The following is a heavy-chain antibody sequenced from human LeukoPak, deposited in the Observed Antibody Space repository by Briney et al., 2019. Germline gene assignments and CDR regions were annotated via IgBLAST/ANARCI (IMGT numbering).Heavy chain of an antibody. CDR3: ARGLSYYYDSSGYYSRYYYYYYMDV. Sequence: PSETLSLTCAVYGGSFSGYYWSWIRQPPGKGLEWTGEINHSGSTNYNPSLKSRVTISVDTSKNQFSLKLSSVTAADTAVYYCARGLSYYYDSSGYYSRYYYYYYMDVWGKGTTVTVSS. V-gene: IGHV4-34*01. D-gene: IGHD3-22*01. J-gene: IGHJ6*03. CDR2: INHSGST. CDR1: GGSFSGYY.